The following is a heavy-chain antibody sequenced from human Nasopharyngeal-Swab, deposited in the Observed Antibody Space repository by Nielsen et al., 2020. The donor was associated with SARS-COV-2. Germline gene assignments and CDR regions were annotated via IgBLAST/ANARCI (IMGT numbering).Heavy chain of an antibody. Sequence: GESLKISCAASGFTFSSYSMNWVRQAPGKGLEWVSSISSSSSYIYYADSVKGRFTISRDNAKNSLYLQMNSLRAEETAVYYCARDIQARFLEWLPTQFDPWGQGTLVTVSS. V-gene: IGHV3-21*01. J-gene: IGHJ5*02. D-gene: IGHD3-3*01. CDR3: ARDIQARFLEWLPTQFDP. CDR2: ISSSSSYI. CDR1: GFTFSSYS.